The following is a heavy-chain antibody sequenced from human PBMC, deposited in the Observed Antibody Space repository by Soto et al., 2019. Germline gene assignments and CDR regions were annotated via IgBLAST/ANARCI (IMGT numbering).Heavy chain of an antibody. Sequence: ASVKVSCKASGYTFTGYYMHWVRQAPGQGLEWMGWINPNSGGTNYAPKFQGRVTMTRDTSISTAYMELSRLRSDDTAVYYCARVNVVVVAATREYYFDYWGQGTLVTVSS. D-gene: IGHD2-15*01. CDR2: INPNSGGT. CDR3: ARVNVVVVAATREYYFDY. CDR1: GYTFTGYY. J-gene: IGHJ4*02. V-gene: IGHV1-2*02.